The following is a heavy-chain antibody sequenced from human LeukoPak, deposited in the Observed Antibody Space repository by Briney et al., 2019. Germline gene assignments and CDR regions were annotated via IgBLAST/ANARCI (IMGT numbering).Heavy chain of an antibody. CDR3: ARDSTAWFGESGATDYYYGMDV. CDR1: GGSISSYY. J-gene: IGHJ6*02. V-gene: IGHV4-4*07. CDR2: IYTSGST. D-gene: IGHD3-10*01. Sequence: SETLSLTCTVSGGSISSYYWSWVRQPAGKGLEWIGRIYTSGSTNYNPSLTSRVTMSVDTSKNQFSLKLSSVTAADTAVYYCARDSTAWFGESGATDYYYGMDVWGQGTTVTVSS.